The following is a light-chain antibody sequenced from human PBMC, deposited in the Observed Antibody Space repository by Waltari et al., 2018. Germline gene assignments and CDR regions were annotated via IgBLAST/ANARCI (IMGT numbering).Light chain of an antibody. CDR3: QQYYSNEVT. V-gene: IGKV4-1*01. CDR1: QSVLFSSDNKNY. CDR2: WAS. Sequence: DIVMTQSPDSLAVSLGERATVNCTSSQSVLFSSDNKNYLAWYQQKPGQSPKVLIYWASTRESGVPDRFSGSGSGTDFTLTISSLQAEDVAVYYCQQYYSNEVTFGGGTKVEIK. J-gene: IGKJ4*01.